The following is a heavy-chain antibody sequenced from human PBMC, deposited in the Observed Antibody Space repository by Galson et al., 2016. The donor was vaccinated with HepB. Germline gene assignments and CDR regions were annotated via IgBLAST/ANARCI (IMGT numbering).Heavy chain of an antibody. CDR3: GRVRADYGGNMPDAFDI. V-gene: IGHV3-21*01. D-gene: IGHD4-23*01. CDR2: ISSGSSYI. J-gene: IGHJ3*02. Sequence: SLRLSCAASGFTFSRYTMNWVRQAPGKGLEWVSSISSGSSYIYYADSVKGRFTISRDNAKNSLYLQMNSLRAEDTAVYYCGRVRADYGGNMPDAFDIWGQGTMVTVSS. CDR1: GFTFSRYT.